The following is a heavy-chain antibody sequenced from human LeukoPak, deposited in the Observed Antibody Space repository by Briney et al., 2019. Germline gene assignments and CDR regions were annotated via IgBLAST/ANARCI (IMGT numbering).Heavy chain of an antibody. D-gene: IGHD3-22*01. J-gene: IGHJ4*02. CDR3: ARSLYYLASSGYYYPFNF. Sequence: ASVKVSCKASGYSFSAYAMHWVRQAPGQRLEWMGWVHGGNGNTKYSQKFQDRVTITRDTSASIAYMELSSLRSEDTAMYYCARSLYYLASSGYYYPFNFWGQGTLVTVSS. V-gene: IGHV1-3*01. CDR2: VHGGNGNT. CDR1: GYSFSAYA.